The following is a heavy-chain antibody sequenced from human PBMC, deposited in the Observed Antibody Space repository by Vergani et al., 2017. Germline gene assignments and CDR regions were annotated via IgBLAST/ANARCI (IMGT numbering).Heavy chain of an antibody. CDR2: IYYSGST. CDR3: ARGEKDCGDYGGDYYYYGMDV. V-gene: IGHV4-30-4*01. Sequence: QVQLQESGPGLVKPSQTLSLPCTVSGGPISSGGNYWSWIRQPPGKGLEWIGYIYYSGSTYYNPSLKSRVTISVDTSKNQFSVELSSVTAADTAVYYCARGEKDCGDYGGDYYYYGMDVWGQGTTVTVAS. J-gene: IGHJ6*02. CDR1: GGPISSGGNY. D-gene: IGHD4-17*01.